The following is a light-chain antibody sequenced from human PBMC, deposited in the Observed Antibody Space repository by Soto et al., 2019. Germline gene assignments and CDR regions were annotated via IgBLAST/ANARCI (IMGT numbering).Light chain of an antibody. CDR3: QQYGTSPWT. Sequence: EIVLTQSPGTLSLFPGERATLSCRATQSVNSDYLAWYQQKPGQTPRLLIYIASRRSTGIPDRFSGSGSGKEFILTINRMEPEYFAVYYCQQYGTSPWTFGQGTKVKNK. CDR1: QSVNSDY. V-gene: IGKV3-20*01. CDR2: IAS. J-gene: IGKJ1*01.